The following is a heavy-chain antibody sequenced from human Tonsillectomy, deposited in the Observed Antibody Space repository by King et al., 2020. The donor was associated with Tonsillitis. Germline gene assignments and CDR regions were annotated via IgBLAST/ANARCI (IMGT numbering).Heavy chain of an antibody. CDR3: ARGTSSWQWSSYYFDY. CDR1: GGSISSYY. V-gene: IGHV4-59*01. D-gene: IGHD6-13*01. J-gene: IGHJ4*02. CDR2: IYNSGNT. Sequence: QLQESGPGLLKPSETLSLTCTFSGGSISSYYWSWIRHPPGHGLEGIGYIYNSGNTNNNPSLKSRVTISVDTSKNQFSLKLSSVTAADTALYYCARGTSSWQWSSYYFDYWGQGTLVTVSS.